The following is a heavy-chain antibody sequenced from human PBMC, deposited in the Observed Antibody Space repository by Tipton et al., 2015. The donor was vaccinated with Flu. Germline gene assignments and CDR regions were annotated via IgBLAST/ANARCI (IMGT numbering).Heavy chain of an antibody. Sequence: SLRLSCAASGFTFRSYGMNWVRQAPGKGLEWVAIIWYDGSNKYYADSVKGRFTISRDNSKNKLYLQMNSLSAEDTAVYYCARDKYCSGGRDGRCYYHGMDVWGQGTTVTVSS. J-gene: IGHJ6*02. CDR1: GFTFRSYG. CDR2: IWYDGSNK. D-gene: IGHD2-15*01. CDR3: ARDKYCSGGRDGRCYYHGMDV. V-gene: IGHV3-33*01.